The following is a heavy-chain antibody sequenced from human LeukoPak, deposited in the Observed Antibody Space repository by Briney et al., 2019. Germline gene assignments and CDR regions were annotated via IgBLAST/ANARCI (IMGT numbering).Heavy chain of an antibody. Sequence: SETLSLTCTVSGGSISSSSYYWGWIRQPPGKGLEWIVTIFYTGNTYYNPSLKTRVTISVDTSKNQFSLNLYSVTAADTAVYYCARQVETPGPFDYWSQGALVTVSS. CDR2: IFYTGNT. J-gene: IGHJ4*02. CDR1: GGSISSSSYY. V-gene: IGHV4-39*01. CDR3: ARQVETPGPFDY.